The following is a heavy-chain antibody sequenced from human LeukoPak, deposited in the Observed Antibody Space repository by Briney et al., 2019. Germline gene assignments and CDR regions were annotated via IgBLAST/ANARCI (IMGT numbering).Heavy chain of an antibody. CDR3: ARDRPQVLWFGELIDY. J-gene: IGHJ4*02. V-gene: IGHV1-18*04. CDR1: GYTFTSYG. D-gene: IGHD3-10*01. Sequence: GASVKVSCKASGYTFTSYGISWVQQAPGQGLEWMGWISAYNGNTNYAQKLQGRVTMTTDTSTSTAYMELRSLRSDDTAVYYCARDRPQVLWFGELIDYWGQGTLVTVSS. CDR2: ISAYNGNT.